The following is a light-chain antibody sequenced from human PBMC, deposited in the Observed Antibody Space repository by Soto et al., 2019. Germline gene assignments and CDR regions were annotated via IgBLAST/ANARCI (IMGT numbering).Light chain of an antibody. V-gene: IGKV3D-15*01. CDR1: QSVGSN. J-gene: IGKJ5*01. CDR2: DAS. Sequence: EIVMTQSPLTLSASPGERAIFSCRASQSVGSNIAWYQQKPGQSPRLLVYDASTRATGIPDRFSGSGSGTDFTLTISRLEPEDFATYYCQQSYSTLSITFGQGTRLEIK. CDR3: QQSYSTLSIT.